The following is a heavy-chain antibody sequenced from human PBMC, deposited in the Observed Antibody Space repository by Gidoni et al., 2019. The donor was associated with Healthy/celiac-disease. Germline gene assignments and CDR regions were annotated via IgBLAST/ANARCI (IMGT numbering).Heavy chain of an antibody. Sequence: QVQLVESGGGVVQPGRSLRLSCAASGFPFSSYGMHGVRQAPGKGLEWVAVIWYDGSNKYYADSVKGRFTISRDNSKNTLYLQMNSLRAEDTAVYYCARDRWELRYWGQGTLVTVSS. V-gene: IGHV3-33*01. J-gene: IGHJ4*02. CDR3: ARDRWELRY. CDR2: IWYDGSNK. D-gene: IGHD1-26*01. CDR1: GFPFSSYG.